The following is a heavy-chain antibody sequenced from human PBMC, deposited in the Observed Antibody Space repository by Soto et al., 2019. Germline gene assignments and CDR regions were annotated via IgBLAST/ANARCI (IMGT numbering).Heavy chain of an antibody. J-gene: IGHJ4*02. Sequence: PSETLSLTCTVSGGSVTSDEDYFICIRQSPGKGLEWIGYISNSGSTGYNPSLKTRLSMSVDRSKNQFTLRLTSVTAADTAVYFCATESGSTYGYFDYWGQGTQVTVSS. D-gene: IGHD4-17*01. CDR2: ISNSGST. CDR1: GGSVTSDEDY. V-gene: IGHV4-30-4*01. CDR3: ATESGSTYGYFDY.